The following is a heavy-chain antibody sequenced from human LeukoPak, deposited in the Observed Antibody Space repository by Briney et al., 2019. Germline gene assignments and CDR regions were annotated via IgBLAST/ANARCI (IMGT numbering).Heavy chain of an antibody. V-gene: IGHV1-69*06. CDR3: ARESNDAFDI. CDR2: IIPIFGTA. J-gene: IGHJ3*02. CDR1: GGTFSSYA. D-gene: IGHD4-11*01. Sequence: GASVKVSCKASGGTFSSYAISWVRQAPGQGFEWMGGIIPIFGTANYAQKFQGRVTITADKSTSTAYMELSSLRSEDTAVYYCARESNDAFDIWGQGTMVTVSS.